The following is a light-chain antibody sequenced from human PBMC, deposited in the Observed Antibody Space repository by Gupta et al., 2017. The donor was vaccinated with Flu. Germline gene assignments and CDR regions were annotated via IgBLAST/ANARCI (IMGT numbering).Light chain of an antibody. CDR2: NGS. J-gene: IGKJ4*01. V-gene: IGKV3-20*01. CDR1: QNVGNNY. Sequence: EIVLTQSPGTVSLSPGERATLSCRASQNVGNNYLGWYQQKVGQAPRLLIYNGSNRAAGISNRFRGSGSGTDFTLTISGLEPQDSAVYYCHQYAYSPLTFGGGTKVEIK. CDR3: HQYAYSPLT.